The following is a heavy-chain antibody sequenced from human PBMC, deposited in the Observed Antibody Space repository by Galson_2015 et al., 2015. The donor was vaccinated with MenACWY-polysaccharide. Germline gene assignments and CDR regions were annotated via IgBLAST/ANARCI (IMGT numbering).Heavy chain of an antibody. J-gene: IGHJ3*02. Sequence: LRLSCAASGFTFSSYWMHWVRQVPGKGLVWVSRISSDGSSTSYADSVKGRFTISRDNAKNTVYLQMNSLRAEDTAVYYCVREGENAVAGTLDIWGQGTMVTVSS. CDR3: VREGENAVAGTLDI. D-gene: IGHD6-19*01. CDR2: ISSDGSST. CDR1: GFTFSSYW. V-gene: IGHV3-74*01.